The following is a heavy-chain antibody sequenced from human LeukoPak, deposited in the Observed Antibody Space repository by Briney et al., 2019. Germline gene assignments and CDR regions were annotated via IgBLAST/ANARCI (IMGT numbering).Heavy chain of an antibody. CDR1: GFTFSSYG. J-gene: IGHJ4*02. Sequence: PGRSLRLSCAAPGFTFSSYGMHWVRQAPGKGLEWVAVISYDGSNKYYADSVKGRFTISRDNSKNTLYLQMNSLRAEDTAVYYCAIPTGDGGFDYWGQGTLVTVSS. D-gene: IGHD7-27*01. CDR2: ISYDGSNK. CDR3: AIPTGDGGFDY. V-gene: IGHV3-30*03.